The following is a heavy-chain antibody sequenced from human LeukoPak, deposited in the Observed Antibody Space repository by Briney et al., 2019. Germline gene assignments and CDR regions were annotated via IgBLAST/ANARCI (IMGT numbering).Heavy chain of an antibody. CDR3: AKDWGYYDSSGYYDY. CDR2: IRYDGSNK. J-gene: IGHJ4*02. V-gene: IGHV3-30*02. Sequence: PGGSLRLSCAASGFTFSSYGMHWVRQAPGKGLEWVAFIRYDGSNKYYADSVEGPFTISRDNSKNTLYLQMNSLRAEDTAVYYCAKDWGYYDSSGYYDYWGQGTLVTVSS. CDR1: GFTFSSYG. D-gene: IGHD3-22*01.